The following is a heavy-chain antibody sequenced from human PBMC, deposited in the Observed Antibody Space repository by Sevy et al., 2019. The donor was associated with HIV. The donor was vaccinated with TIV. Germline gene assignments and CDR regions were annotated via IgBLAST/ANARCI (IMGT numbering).Heavy chain of an antibody. Sequence: GGSLRLSCAASGFTFSNVWMSWVRQVPGKGLEWVGRIKSKTDGGTTDYTAPVKGRFPISGDDSTKTLYLQMNSLETEDTAVYYCTIDPVHFLWGQGTLVTVSS. CDR1: GFTFSNVW. CDR2: IKSKTDGGTT. CDR3: TIDPVHFL. V-gene: IGHV3-15*01. D-gene: IGHD6-6*01. J-gene: IGHJ4*02.